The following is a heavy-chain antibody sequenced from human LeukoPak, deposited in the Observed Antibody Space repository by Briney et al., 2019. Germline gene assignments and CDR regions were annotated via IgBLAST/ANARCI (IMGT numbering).Heavy chain of an antibody. D-gene: IGHD3-3*01. CDR1: GFTFSSYA. J-gene: IGHJ4*02. V-gene: IGHV3-23*01. CDR2: ISGSGGST. Sequence: GGSLRLSCAASGFTFSSYAMSRVRQAPGKGLEWVSAISGSGGSTYYADSVKGRFTISRDNSKNTLYLQMNSLRAEDTAVYYCASQGAPYDFWSGYYLLRYFDYWGQGTLVTVSS. CDR3: ASQGAPYDFWSGYYLLRYFDY.